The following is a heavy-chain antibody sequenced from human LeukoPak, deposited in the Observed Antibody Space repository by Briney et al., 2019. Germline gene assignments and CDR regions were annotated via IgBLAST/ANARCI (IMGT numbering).Heavy chain of an antibody. CDR2: ISSSSSYI. CDR1: GFTFSSYS. CDR3: ARSWGYSYGYFYFDY. D-gene: IGHD5-18*01. J-gene: IGHJ4*02. V-gene: IGHV3-21*01. Sequence: GGSPRLSCAASGFTFSSYSMNWVRQAPGKGREWVSSISSSSSYIYYADSVKGRFTISRDNAKNSLYLQMNSLRAEDTAVYYCARSWGYSYGYFYFDYWGQGTLVTVSS.